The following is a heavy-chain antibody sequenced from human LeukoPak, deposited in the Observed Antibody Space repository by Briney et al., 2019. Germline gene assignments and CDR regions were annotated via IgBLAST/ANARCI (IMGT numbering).Heavy chain of an antibody. CDR1: GGSINTYY. CDR2: IYTTGFT. V-gene: IGHV4-4*07. D-gene: IGHD6-13*01. CDR3: VRETVAGVGTPQFNWFDA. Sequence: SETLSLTCTVSGGSINTYYWTWIRQPAGKGLEWIGRIYTTGFTTYNPSLKSRVTMSVDTSKNQFSLKLSSVSAADTAMSYCVRETVAGVGTPQFNWFDAWGQGTLVTVSS. J-gene: IGHJ5*02.